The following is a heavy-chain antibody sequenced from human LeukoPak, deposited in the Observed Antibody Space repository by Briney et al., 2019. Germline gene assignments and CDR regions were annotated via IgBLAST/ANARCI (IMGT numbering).Heavy chain of an antibody. CDR2: ISGSGGST. CDR3: ARTYSSGWYVDY. V-gene: IGHV3-23*01. Sequence: PGGTLRLSCAASGFTCSSYGMSWVRQAPGKGLEWVSAISGSGGSTYYADSMKGRFTISRDNSKNTLYLQMNSLRAEDTAVYYCARTYSSGWYVDYWGQGTLVTVSS. D-gene: IGHD6-19*01. J-gene: IGHJ4*02. CDR1: GFTCSSYG.